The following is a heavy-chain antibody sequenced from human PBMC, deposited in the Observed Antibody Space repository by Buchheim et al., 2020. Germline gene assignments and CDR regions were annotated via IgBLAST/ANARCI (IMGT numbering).Heavy chain of an antibody. CDR2: ISGSGDRA. Sequence: EVQLLESGGGLVQPGGSLRLSCAASGLTFSNYAMSWVRQAPGKGLEWVSGISGSGDRAYYADSVKGRFTISRDNSKNTLYLQMNSLRAEDTAVYYCAKDLYCSGGSCYLSQHWGQGTL. CDR1: GLTFSNYA. D-gene: IGHD2-15*01. V-gene: IGHV3-23*01. J-gene: IGHJ1*01. CDR3: AKDLYCSGGSCYLSQH.